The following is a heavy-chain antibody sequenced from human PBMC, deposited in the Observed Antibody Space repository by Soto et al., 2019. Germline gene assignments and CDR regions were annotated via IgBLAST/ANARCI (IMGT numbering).Heavy chain of an antibody. J-gene: IGHJ4*02. D-gene: IGHD6-19*01. CDR3: ARHDAYSSSDF. CDR2: IDPSDSQT. CDR1: GYSFAGYW. Sequence: GESLKISCKGSGYSFAGYWITWVRQKPGKGLEWMGRIDPSDSQTYYSPSFRGHVTISVTKSITTVFLQWSSLRASDTAMYYCARHDAYSSSDFWGQGTLVTVYS. V-gene: IGHV5-10-1*01.